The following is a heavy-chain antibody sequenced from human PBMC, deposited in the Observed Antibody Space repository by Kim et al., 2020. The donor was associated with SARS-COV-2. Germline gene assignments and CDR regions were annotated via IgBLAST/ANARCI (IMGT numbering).Heavy chain of an antibody. Sequence: ASVKVSCKASGYTFTNYFIHWVRQAPGQGLEWMGWINPNSGGTHYAQNFRGRVTVTRDTSITTAYMELSWLTSDDTALYYCARDRGPLRFCAGGSCYSDGYFDVWGQGTLVTVSS. J-gene: IGHJ4*02. V-gene: IGHV1-2*02. CDR2: INPNSGGT. CDR3: ARDRGPLRFCAGGSCYSDGYFDV. D-gene: IGHD2-15*01. CDR1: GYTFTNYF.